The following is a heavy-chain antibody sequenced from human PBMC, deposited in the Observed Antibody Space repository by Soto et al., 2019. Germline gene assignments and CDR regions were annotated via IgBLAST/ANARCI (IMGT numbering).Heavy chain of an antibody. Sequence: QVQLQESGPGLVKPSQTLSLTCTVSGGSISSGGYYWSWIRQHPGKGLDWIGYIYDSGSTYYNPSLKSRVTISVDTSKNQFSLKLSSVTAADTAVYYCARSPIVLVPAAMRPNHYYYGMDVWGQGTTVTVSS. V-gene: IGHV4-31*03. CDR2: IYDSGST. CDR1: GGSISSGGYY. D-gene: IGHD2-2*01. CDR3: ARSPIVLVPAAMRPNHYYYGMDV. J-gene: IGHJ6*02.